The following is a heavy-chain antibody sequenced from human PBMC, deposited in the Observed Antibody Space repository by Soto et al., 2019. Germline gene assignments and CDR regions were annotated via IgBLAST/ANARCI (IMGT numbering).Heavy chain of an antibody. J-gene: IGHJ5*02. CDR2: IYYSGST. Sequence: PSETLSLTCTVSGGSISSSSYYWGWIRQPPGKGLEWIGSIYYSGSTYYNPSLKSRVTISVDTSKNQFSLKLSSVTAADTAVYYCARLSVIPAANAGWFDPWGQGTPVTVSS. CDR1: GGSISSSSYY. D-gene: IGHD2-2*01. CDR3: ARLSVIPAANAGWFDP. V-gene: IGHV4-39*01.